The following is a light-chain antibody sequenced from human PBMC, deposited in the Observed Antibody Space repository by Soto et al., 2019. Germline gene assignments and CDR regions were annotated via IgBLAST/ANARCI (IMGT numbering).Light chain of an antibody. CDR1: ASDIGGYTF. CDR3: SAHGGTNPYV. V-gene: IGLV2-8*01. Sequence: QSALTQPPSASGSPGQSVAISCTGTASDIGGYTFVSWYQQHPGKAPKLLIYDVNKGPSGVPDRFSGYKSGNTASLTVSGLQAEDEADDYFSAHGGTNPYVFGTGTKLTVL. CDR2: DVN. J-gene: IGLJ1*01.